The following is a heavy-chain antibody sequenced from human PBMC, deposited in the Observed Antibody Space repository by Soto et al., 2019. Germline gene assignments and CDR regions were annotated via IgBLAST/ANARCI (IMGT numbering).Heavy chain of an antibody. CDR1: GYSFASYW. CDR2: IYPGNSDT. D-gene: IGHD6-13*01. Sequence: PGESLKISCKGSGYSFASYWIAWARQMPGKGLEWMGIIYPGNSDTRYSPSFQGQVTISADKSISTAYLQWSSLKASDTAMYYCARHSAGISAPCAFDPWGQGTLVTVSS. CDR3: ARHSAGISAPCAFDP. J-gene: IGHJ5*02. V-gene: IGHV5-51*01.